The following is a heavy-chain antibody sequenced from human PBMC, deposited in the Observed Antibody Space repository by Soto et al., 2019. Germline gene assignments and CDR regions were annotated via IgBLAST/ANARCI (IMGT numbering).Heavy chain of an antibody. V-gene: IGHV3-73*01. CDR2: IRSKANSYAT. J-gene: IGHJ4*02. CDR1: GFTFSGSA. Sequence: PGGSLRLSCAASGFTFSGSAMHWVRQASGKGLEWVGRIRSKANSYATAYAASVKGRFTISRDDSKNTAYLQMNSLKTEDTAVYYCTSTYYYDSSGYYRFDYWGQGTLVTVSS. D-gene: IGHD3-22*01. CDR3: TSTYYYDSSGYYRFDY.